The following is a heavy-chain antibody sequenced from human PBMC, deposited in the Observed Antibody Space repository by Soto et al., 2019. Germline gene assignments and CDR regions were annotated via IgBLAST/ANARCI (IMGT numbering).Heavy chain of an antibody. D-gene: IGHD6-13*01. CDR3: ARAGQYSGSWYYFDS. Sequence: SETLSLTCTVSGGSISSGGYYWSWIRQHPGKGLEWIGYIYYSGTAYYNPSLRSRITISVDTSKNQFSLKLSSVTAADTAMYYCARAGQYSGSWYYFDSWGRGTQVTVSS. CDR1: GGSISSGGYY. J-gene: IGHJ4*02. V-gene: IGHV4-31*03. CDR2: IYYSGTA.